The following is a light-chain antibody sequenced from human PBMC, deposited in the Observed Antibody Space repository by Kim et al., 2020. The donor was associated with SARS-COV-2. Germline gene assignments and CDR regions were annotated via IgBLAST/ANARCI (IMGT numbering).Light chain of an antibody. Sequence: EIVLTQSPATLPVSVGERATLFCRASQSVGNYLAWYQQKPGQAPRLLIYGASTRATDIPARFSGSGFGTDFTLTISGLQSEDFAVYFCQQYKNCDTCGKETKLEI. CDR3: QQYKNCDT. CDR1: QSVGNY. J-gene: IGKJ2*01. CDR2: GAS. V-gene: IGKV3D-15*01.